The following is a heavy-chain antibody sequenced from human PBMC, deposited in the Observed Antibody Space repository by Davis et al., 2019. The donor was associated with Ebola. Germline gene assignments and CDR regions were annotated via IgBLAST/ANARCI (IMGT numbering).Heavy chain of an antibody. D-gene: IGHD2-2*01. J-gene: IGHJ6*03. CDR3: ATHSYQLSYRYYYYMDV. CDR2: ISHTGIT. Sequence: GSLRLSCAASGFTFSSYWMSWVRQAPGKGLEWVGEISHTGITIYKPSLRSRLTISIDKSKNHFSLTLTSVTAADTALYFCATHSYQLSYRYYYYMDVWGEGTTVTVSS. CDR1: GFTFSSYW. V-gene: IGHV4-4*01.